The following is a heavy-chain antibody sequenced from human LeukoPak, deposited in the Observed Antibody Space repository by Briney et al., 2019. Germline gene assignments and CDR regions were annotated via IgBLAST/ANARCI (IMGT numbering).Heavy chain of an antibody. CDR1: GGSISSYY. V-gene: IGHV4-4*07. J-gene: IGHJ5*02. D-gene: IGHD5-24*01. CDR3: ARDLGDGYNRDWFDP. Sequence: PSETLSLTCTVSGGSISSYYWNWIRQPAGKGLEWIGRIYTSGGTYYNPSLKSRAIISVDKSKNQFSLRLSSVTAADTAVYYCARDLGDGYNRDWFDPWGQGTLVTVSS. CDR2: IYTSGGT.